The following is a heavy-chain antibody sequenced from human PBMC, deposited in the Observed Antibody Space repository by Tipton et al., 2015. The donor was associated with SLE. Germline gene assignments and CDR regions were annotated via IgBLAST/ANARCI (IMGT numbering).Heavy chain of an antibody. V-gene: IGHV4-59*07. J-gene: IGHJ4*02. CDR1: GGSISSYY. CDR3: ARGEPYGVRGATPDY. CDR2: IYYSGST. D-gene: IGHD3-10*01. Sequence: TLSLTCTVSGGSISSYYWRWIRQPPGKGLEWIGYIYYSGSTNYNPSLKSRVTISVDTSKNQFSLKLSSVTAADTAVYYCARGEPYGVRGATPDYWGQGTLVTVSS.